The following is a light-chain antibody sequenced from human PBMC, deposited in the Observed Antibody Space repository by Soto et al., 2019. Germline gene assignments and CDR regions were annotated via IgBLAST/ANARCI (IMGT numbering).Light chain of an antibody. CDR2: EAS. J-gene: IGLJ2*01. Sequence: QSALTQPASVSGSPGQSITISCTGTSSDVGSYNLVSWYQQYPGKAPKLMIYEASKRPSGVSNRFSGSKSGNTASLTISGLQTEDEADYYCCSYAGSTTWVFGGGTQLTVL. V-gene: IGLV2-23*01. CDR1: SSDVGSYNL. CDR3: CSYAGSTTWV.